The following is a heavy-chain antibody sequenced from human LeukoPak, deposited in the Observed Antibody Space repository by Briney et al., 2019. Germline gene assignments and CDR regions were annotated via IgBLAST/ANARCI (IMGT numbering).Heavy chain of an antibody. V-gene: IGHV3-23*01. CDR2: IFPSGGEI. Sequence: GGSLRLSCAASGFTFSSYSMNWVRQPPGKGLEWVSSIFPSGGEIHYADSVRGRFTISRDNSKSILSLQMNSLRAEDTAVYYCAKTMVRGVIGYYYYYMDVWGKGTTVTISS. CDR3: AKTMVRGVIGYYYYYMDV. J-gene: IGHJ6*03. CDR1: GFTFSSYS. D-gene: IGHD3-10*01.